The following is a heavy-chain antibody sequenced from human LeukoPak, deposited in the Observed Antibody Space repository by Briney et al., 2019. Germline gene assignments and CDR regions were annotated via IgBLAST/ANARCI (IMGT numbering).Heavy chain of an antibody. CDR2: MNPNSGNT. CDR1: GYTFTSYD. Sequence: ASVKVSCKASGYTFTSYDINWVRQATGQGLEWMGWMNPNSGNTGYAQKFQGRVTMTRNTSISTAYMELSSLRSEDTAVYYCARLYSSGSTFDYWGQGPLVTVSS. J-gene: IGHJ4*02. D-gene: IGHD6-19*01. CDR3: ARLYSSGSTFDY. V-gene: IGHV1-8*01.